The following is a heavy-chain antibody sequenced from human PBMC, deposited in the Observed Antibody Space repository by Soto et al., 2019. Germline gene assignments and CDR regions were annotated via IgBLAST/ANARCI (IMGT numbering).Heavy chain of an antibody. V-gene: IGHV3-30-3*01. Sequence: GGSLRLSCAASGFTFSSYAMHWVRQAPGKGLEWVAVISYDGSNKYYADSVKGRFTISRDNSKNTLYLQMNSLRAEDTAVYYCAREGRYGDYGLFDYWRQRTLVTVSS. CDR3: AREGRYGDYGLFDY. CDR2: ISYDGSNK. J-gene: IGHJ4*02. D-gene: IGHD4-17*01. CDR1: GFTFSSYA.